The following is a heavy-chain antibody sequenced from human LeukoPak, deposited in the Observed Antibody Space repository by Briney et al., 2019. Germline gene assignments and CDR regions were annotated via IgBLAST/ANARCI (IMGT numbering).Heavy chain of an antibody. CDR1: GFTFDDYA. CDR2: ISWNSGSI. V-gene: IGHV3-9*01. J-gene: IGHJ3*02. D-gene: IGHD3-22*01. CDR3: AKEQIEHDAFDI. Sequence: GGSLRLSCAASGFTFDDYAMHWVRQAPGKGLEWVSGISWNSGSIGYADSVKGRFTISRDNVKNSLYLQMNSLRAEDTALYYCAKEQIEHDAFDIWGQGTMVTVSS.